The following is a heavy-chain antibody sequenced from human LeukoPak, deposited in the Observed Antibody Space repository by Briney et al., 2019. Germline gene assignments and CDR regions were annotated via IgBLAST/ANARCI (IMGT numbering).Heavy chain of an antibody. CDR2: IKQDGSEK. V-gene: IGHV3-7*01. J-gene: IGHJ4*02. D-gene: IGHD6-13*01. CDR1: GFTFSSYW. Sequence: PGGSLRLSCAASGFTFSSYWMSWVRQAPGKGLEWVANIKQDGSEKYYVDSVKGRFTISRDNAKNSLYLQMNSLRAEDTAVYYCARDLIYPGIAAADFDYWGQGTLVTVSS. CDR3: ARDLIYPGIAAADFDY.